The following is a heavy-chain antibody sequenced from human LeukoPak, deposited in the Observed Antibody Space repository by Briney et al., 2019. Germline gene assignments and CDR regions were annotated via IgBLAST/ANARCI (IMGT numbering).Heavy chain of an antibody. CDR1: GGTFSSYA. CDR2: IIPIFGTA. V-gene: IGHV1-69*05. D-gene: IGHD6-13*01. Sequence: SVKVSCKASGGTFSSYAISWVRQAPGQGLEWMGGIIPIFGTANYAQKFQGRVTITTDESTSTAYMELSSLKASDTAMYYCARGTGPQQIRGFEIWGQGTVVTVSS. CDR3: ARGTGPQQIRGFEI. J-gene: IGHJ3*02.